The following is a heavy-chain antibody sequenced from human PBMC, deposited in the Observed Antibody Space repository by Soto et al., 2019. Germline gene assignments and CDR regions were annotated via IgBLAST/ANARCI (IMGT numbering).Heavy chain of an antibody. CDR1: GFTFSSYG. V-gene: IGHV3-33*01. J-gene: IGHJ3*02. CDR2: IWYDGSNK. Sequence: PGGSLRLSCAASGFTFSSYGMHWVRQAPGKGLEWVAVIWYDGSNKYYADSVKGRFTISRDNSKNTLYLQMNSLRAEDTAVYYCARNGSQFTGAFDIWGQGTMVTVSS. D-gene: IGHD1-26*01. CDR3: ARNGSQFTGAFDI.